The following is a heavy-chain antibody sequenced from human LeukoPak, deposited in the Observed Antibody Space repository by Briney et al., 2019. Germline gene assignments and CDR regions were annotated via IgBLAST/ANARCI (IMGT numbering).Heavy chain of an antibody. J-gene: IGHJ4*02. Sequence: SETLSLTCSVSGGSLSSSSYYWSWIRQPPGKGLEWIGEINHSGSTNYNPSLKSRVTISVDTSKNQFSLKLSSVTAADTAVYYCARVQYSKVGDYWGQGTLVTVSS. CDR3: ARVQYSKVGDY. CDR1: GGSLSSSSYY. V-gene: IGHV4-39*07. CDR2: INHSGST. D-gene: IGHD6-6*01.